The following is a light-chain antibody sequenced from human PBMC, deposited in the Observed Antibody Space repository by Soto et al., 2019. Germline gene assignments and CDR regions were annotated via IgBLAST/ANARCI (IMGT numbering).Light chain of an antibody. CDR2: EVT. CDR3: GSYASATLI. CDR1: NSDIGAYAY. V-gene: IGLV2-14*01. J-gene: IGLJ2*01. Sequence: QSALTHPASVSGSPGQSITISCTGSNSDIGAYAYVSWYQQHPGQPPTLLIYEVTFRPSGVPNRFSCSKSGNTATLTISGLLTEYEAKYYCGSYASATLIFGGGTKLTVL.